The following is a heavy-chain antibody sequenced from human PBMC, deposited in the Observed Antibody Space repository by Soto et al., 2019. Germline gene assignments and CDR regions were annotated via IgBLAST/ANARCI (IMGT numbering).Heavy chain of an antibody. Sequence: QVQLQPWGAGLLKPSETLSLTCAVYGGFVSSGSYYWSWIRQPPGKGLDWVGAMSHSGGTHFNQSDKSRVTISVDTSKNQFSLRMSSVTAADPALYYCARVERGTVTTVVDAFDIWGPGTMVTVSS. CDR2: MSHSGGT. CDR1: GGFVSSGSYY. CDR3: ARVERGTVTTVVDAFDI. J-gene: IGHJ3*02. V-gene: IGHV4-34*01. D-gene: IGHD1-1*01.